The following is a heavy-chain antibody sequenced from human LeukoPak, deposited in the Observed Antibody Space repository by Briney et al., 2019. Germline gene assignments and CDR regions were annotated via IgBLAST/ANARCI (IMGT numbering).Heavy chain of an antibody. CDR2: ISAYNGNT. J-gene: IGHJ4*02. CDR3: ARDRNDYDSSGYVDY. D-gene: IGHD3-22*01. CDR1: GYTFTSYG. V-gene: IGHV1-18*01. Sequence: GASVKVSCKASGYTFTSYGISWVRQAPGQGLEWMGWISAYNGNTNYAQKLQGRVTMTTDTSTSTAYMELRSLRSDDTAVYYCARDRNDYDSSGYVDYWGQGTLVTVSS.